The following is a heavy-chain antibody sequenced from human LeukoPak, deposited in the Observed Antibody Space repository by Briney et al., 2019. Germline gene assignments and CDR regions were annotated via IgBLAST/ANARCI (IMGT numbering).Heavy chain of an antibody. D-gene: IGHD2-15*01. CDR1: GFTFCSYA. Sequence: PGGSLRLSCAASGFTFCSYAMSWVRQAPGKGLGWVLAISGSGGSTYYPDSVEGRFTISRDNSQNTLYLQMNSLRAEDTAIYYCAKDHPRQGVTAHTPFDYWGQGTLVIVSS. V-gene: IGHV3-23*01. CDR3: AKDHPRQGVTAHTPFDY. CDR2: ISGSGGST. J-gene: IGHJ4*02.